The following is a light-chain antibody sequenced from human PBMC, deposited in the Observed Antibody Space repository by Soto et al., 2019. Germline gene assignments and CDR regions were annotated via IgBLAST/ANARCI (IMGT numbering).Light chain of an antibody. CDR2: DAS. CDR3: QQRSNWPPTFGGGTKVEPPT. J-gene: IGKJ4*01. V-gene: IGKV3-11*01. Sequence: EIVLTQSPATLSLSPGQRVTLSCRASQSISNYLAWYQQRPGQDSRLLSYDASNRATGIPARLSGSGSGTFFTLPISSLEPEDFAVYFCQQRSNWPPTFGGGTKVEPPTIGGGTKVEIK. CDR1: QSISNY.